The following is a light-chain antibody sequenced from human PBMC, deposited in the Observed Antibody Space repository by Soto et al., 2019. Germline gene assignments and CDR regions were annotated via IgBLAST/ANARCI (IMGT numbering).Light chain of an antibody. CDR1: EGISRY. V-gene: IGKV1-9*01. J-gene: IGKJ2*03. CDR2: GAS. CDR3: QQVYSYPYS. Sequence: IQLTQSPSSLSASIGDRVTITCRASEGISRYLAWYQLIPGKAPKILIYGASTLEGGVPSRLSGSGSGTEFTLTISSLQPEDFGIYYCQQVYSYPYSFGQGTKLEIK.